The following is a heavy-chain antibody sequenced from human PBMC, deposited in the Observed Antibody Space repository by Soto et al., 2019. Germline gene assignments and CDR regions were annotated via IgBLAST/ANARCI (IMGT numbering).Heavy chain of an antibody. CDR3: ARDTPADCSSTSCSGLYYYYYGMDV. D-gene: IGHD2-2*01. CDR2: ISSSSSTI. V-gene: IGHV3-48*02. CDR1: GFTFSSYS. Sequence: EVQLVESGGGLVQPGGSLRLSCAASGFTFSSYSMNWVRQAPGKGLEWVSYISSSSSTIYYADSVKGRFTISRDNAKNSMYLQMNSLRDEDTAVYYCARDTPADCSSTSCSGLYYYYYGMDVWGQGTTVTVSS. J-gene: IGHJ6*02.